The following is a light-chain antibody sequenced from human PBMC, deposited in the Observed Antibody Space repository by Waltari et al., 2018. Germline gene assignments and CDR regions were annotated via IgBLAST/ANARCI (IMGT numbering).Light chain of an antibody. CDR3: QQYNKWPT. V-gene: IGKV3-15*01. J-gene: IGKJ1*01. CDR1: PSVSSN. Sequence: EIVMTQSPATLSVSPGERATLPCKASPSVSSNLAWYQQKPGQAPRLLIYGASTRATGIPAKFSGSGSGTDFTLTISSLQSEDFAVYYCQQYNKWPTFGQGTKVEIK. CDR2: GAS.